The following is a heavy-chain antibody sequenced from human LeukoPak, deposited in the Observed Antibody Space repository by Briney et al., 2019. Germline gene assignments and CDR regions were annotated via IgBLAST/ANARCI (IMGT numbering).Heavy chain of an antibody. CDR3: ARDQDYCFDY. V-gene: IGHV3-48*03. CDR1: GFTFSSYE. Sequence: GGSLRLSCAASGFTFSSYEMNWARQAPGKGLEWVSYISSSGSTIYYADSVKGRFTISRDNAKNSLSLKMSSLRAEDTAVYYCARDQDYCFDYWGQGTLVTVSS. CDR2: ISSSGSTI. D-gene: IGHD2-15*01. J-gene: IGHJ4*02.